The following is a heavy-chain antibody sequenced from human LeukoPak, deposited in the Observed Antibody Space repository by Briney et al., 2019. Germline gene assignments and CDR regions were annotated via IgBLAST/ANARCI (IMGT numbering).Heavy chain of an antibody. CDR2: IIPILGIA. V-gene: IGHV1-69*04. D-gene: IGHD2-2*01. J-gene: IGHJ5*02. CDR1: GGTFSSYT. CDR3: ARDLYCSSTSCTRMPS. Sequence: SVKVSCKASGGTFSSYTISWVRQAPGQGLEWMGRIIPILGIANYAQKFRGRVTITADKSTSTAYMELSSLRSEDTAVYYCARDLYCSSTSCTRMPSWGQGTLVTVSS.